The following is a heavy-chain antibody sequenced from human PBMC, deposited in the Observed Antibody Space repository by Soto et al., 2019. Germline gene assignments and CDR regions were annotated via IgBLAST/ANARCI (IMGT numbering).Heavy chain of an antibody. V-gene: IGHV3-30*18. Sequence: QVQLVESGGGVVQPGRSLRLSCAASGFTFSSYGMHWVRQAPGKGLEWVAVISYVGSNKYYADSVKGRFTISRDNSKNPLYMLMNSLRAEDTAVYYCAKDLTVVVPAAIFYYYGMDVWGQGITDTVSS. CDR3: AKDLTVVVPAAIFYYYGMDV. CDR2: ISYVGSNK. D-gene: IGHD2-2*01. CDR1: GFTFSSYG. J-gene: IGHJ6*02.